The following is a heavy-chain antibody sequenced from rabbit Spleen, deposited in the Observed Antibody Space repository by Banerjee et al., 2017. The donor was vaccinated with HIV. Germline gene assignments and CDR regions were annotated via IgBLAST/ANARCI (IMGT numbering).Heavy chain of an antibody. CDR3: ARETSSGWGIVSFYFSL. D-gene: IGHD4-1*01. J-gene: IGHJ4*01. CDR2: IYSSSTIT. Sequence: QSLEESGGDLVKPEGSLTLTCTASGFSFSSSYYMYWVRQAPGKGLEWIGCIYSSSTITWYASWAKGRITISKTSSTTVTLQMTSLTAADTATYFCARETSSGWGIVSFYFSLWGQGTLVTVS. CDR1: GFSFSSSYY. V-gene: IGHV1S40*01.